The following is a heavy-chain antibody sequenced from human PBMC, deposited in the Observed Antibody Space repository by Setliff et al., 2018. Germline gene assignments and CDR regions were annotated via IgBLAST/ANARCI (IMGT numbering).Heavy chain of an antibody. V-gene: IGHV4-34*01. CDR1: GGSFSGYY. D-gene: IGHD3-3*01. CDR2: INHSGST. J-gene: IGHJ5*01. Sequence: SETLSLTCAVYGGSFSGYYWSWIRQPPGKGLEWIGEINHSGSTNYNPSLKSRVTISVDTSKNQFSLKLTSVTAANTAVYYCARRPLYHYDFWSNWFDPWGQGTKVTVSS. CDR3: ARRPLYHYDFWSNWFDP.